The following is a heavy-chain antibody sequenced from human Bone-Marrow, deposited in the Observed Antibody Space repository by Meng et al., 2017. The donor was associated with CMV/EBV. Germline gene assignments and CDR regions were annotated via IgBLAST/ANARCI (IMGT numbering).Heavy chain of an antibody. CDR1: GFTFSSYW. CDR3: ARDQIVVVPAALYGMDV. J-gene: IGHJ6*02. D-gene: IGHD2-2*01. CDR2: IKQDGSEK. V-gene: IGHV3-7*01. Sequence: GEYLKISCAASGFTFSSYWMSWVRQAPGKGLEWVANIKQDGSEKYYVDSVKGRFTISRDNAKNSLYLQMNRLRAEDTAVYYCARDQIVVVPAALYGMDVWGQGTTVTVSS.